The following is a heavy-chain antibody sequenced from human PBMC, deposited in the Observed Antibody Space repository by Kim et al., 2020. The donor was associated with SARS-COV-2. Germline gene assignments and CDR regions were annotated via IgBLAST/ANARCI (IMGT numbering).Heavy chain of an antibody. CDR2: IYSAGST. J-gene: IGHJ4*02. V-gene: IGHV3-53*01. Sequence: GGSLRLSCVVSGFSVSNNFMNWVRQAPGKGLEWVSVIYSAGSTFYADSVKGRFTISRDNSKNTLYLQMNNLRVEDTAVYYCARDTYYYGSGTFDNWGQGTLVTVSS. D-gene: IGHD3-10*01. CDR3: ARDTYYYGSGTFDN. CDR1: GFSVSNNF.